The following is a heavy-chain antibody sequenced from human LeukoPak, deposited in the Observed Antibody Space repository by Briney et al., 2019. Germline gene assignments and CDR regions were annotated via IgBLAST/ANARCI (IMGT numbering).Heavy chain of an antibody. CDR3: ARPHPGSSSGYVDY. J-gene: IGHJ4*02. D-gene: IGHD3-22*01. Sequence: SETLSLTCAVYGGSFSGYYWSWIRQPPGKGLEWIGEINHSGSTNYNPSLKSRVTISVDTSKNQFSLKLTSVTAADTAFYYCARPHPGSSSGYVDYWGQGILVTVSS. V-gene: IGHV4-34*01. CDR2: INHSGST. CDR1: GGSFSGYY.